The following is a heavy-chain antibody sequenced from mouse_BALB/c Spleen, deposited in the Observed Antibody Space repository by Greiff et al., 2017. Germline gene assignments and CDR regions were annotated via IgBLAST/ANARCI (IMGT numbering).Heavy chain of an antibody. CDR2: IDPENGNT. D-gene: IGHD3-3*01. V-gene: IGHV14-1*02. Sequence: EVQLQESGAELVRPGALVKLSCKASGFNIKDYYMHWVKQRPEQGLEWIGWIDPENGNTIYDPKFQGKASITADTSSNTAYLQLSSLTSEDTAVYYCARLDTRDDYWGQGTTLTVSS. CDR1: GFNIKDYY. J-gene: IGHJ2*01. CDR3: ARLDTRDDY.